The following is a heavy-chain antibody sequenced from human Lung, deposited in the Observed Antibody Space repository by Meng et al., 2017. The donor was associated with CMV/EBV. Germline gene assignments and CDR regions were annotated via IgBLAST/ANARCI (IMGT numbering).Heavy chain of an antibody. CDR1: GYTFSYYD. V-gene: IGHV1-8*01. J-gene: IGHJ6*02. D-gene: IGHD2/OR15-2a*01. CDR3: ARGQVQCSTINCHDYRFSGMDV. Sequence: ASVXVSXKASGYTFSYYDIIWVRQASGQGLERVGWMNPNRGNTAYAQKFQGRVTMTRDTSTSIAYMELSSLRSGDTAVYYCARGQVQCSTINCHDYRFSGMDVXGQGXTVTVSS. CDR2: MNPNRGNT.